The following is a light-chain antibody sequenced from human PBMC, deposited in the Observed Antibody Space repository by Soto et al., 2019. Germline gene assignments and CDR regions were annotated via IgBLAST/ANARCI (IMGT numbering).Light chain of an antibody. CDR2: DVS. V-gene: IGLV2-14*01. CDR1: SSDVGGYNY. CDR3: CSYTTSNTRQIV. J-gene: IGLJ1*01. Sequence: QSVLTHPASVSGYPGQSITISCTGTSSDVGGYNYVSWYQQHPGKAPKFMIYDVSNRPSGVSNRFSGSKSGNTASLTISGLQAEDEADYYCCSYTTSNTRQIVFGTGTKVTVL.